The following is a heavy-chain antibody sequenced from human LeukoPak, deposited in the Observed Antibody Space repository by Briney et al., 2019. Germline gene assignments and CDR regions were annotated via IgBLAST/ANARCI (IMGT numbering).Heavy chain of an antibody. V-gene: IGHV3-23*01. J-gene: IGHJ6*04. CDR2: ISGSGGST. D-gene: IGHD3-10*01. CDR1: GFTFSSYA. CDR3: AKVALITMGRDAFRLDV. Sequence: GGPLRLSCAASGFTFSSYAMSWVRQAPGKGLEWVSAISGSGGSTYYADSVKGRFTISRDNSKNTLYLQMNSLRAEDTAVYYCAKVALITMGRDAFRLDVWGKGTTVTVSS.